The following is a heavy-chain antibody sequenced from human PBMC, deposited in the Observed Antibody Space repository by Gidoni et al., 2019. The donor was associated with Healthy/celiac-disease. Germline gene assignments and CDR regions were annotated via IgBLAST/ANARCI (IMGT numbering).Heavy chain of an antibody. J-gene: IGHJ4*01. V-gene: IGHV1-24*01. CDR3: ATDRSIAVACTYDY. CDR2: FVPEDGET. D-gene: IGHD6-19*01. CDR1: GYNLTELP. Sequence: QVQLVQCGAEVKKPGASVKVSCKVSGYNLTELPMHWVRQAPGKGLEWIGGFVPEDGETIYAPKFQGKVTMTEDTSTDSAYMGLSSLSSADTAVYYCATDRSIAVACTYDYWGQGTLVTVSS.